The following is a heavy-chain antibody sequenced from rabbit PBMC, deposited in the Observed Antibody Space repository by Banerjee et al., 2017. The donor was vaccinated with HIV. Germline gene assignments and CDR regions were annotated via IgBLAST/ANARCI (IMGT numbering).Heavy chain of an antibody. Sequence: QEQLKETGGGLVQPGGSLTLTCKASGFSFSSSYYMCWVRQAPGKGLEWIGCIYGGSSGLTYYASWAKGRFTISETSSTTVTLQMPSLTAADTATYFCARDLAGVIGWNFNLWGPGTLVTVS. CDR1: GFSFSSSYY. J-gene: IGHJ4*01. CDR2: IYGGSSGLT. CDR3: ARDLAGVIGWNFNL. D-gene: IGHD4-1*01. V-gene: IGHV1S45*01.